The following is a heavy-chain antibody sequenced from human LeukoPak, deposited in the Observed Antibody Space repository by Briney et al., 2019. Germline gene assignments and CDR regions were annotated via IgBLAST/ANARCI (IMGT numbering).Heavy chain of an antibody. CDR2: MNPNSGNT. CDR1: GYTFTSYD. J-gene: IGHJ4*02. CDR3: ARRRVVDTRVDY. V-gene: IGHV1-8*01. D-gene: IGHD5-18*01. Sequence: ASVKVSCTASGYTFTSYDINWVRQATGQGLEWMGWMNPNSGNTGYAQKFQGRVTMTRNTSISTAYMELSSLRSEDTAVYYCARRRVVDTRVDYWGQGTLVTVSS.